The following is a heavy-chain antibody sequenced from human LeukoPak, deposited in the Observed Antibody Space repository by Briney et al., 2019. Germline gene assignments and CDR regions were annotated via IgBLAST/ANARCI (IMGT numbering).Heavy chain of an antibody. J-gene: IGHJ4*02. CDR2: IYYSGST. CDR3: ARGRGYSGYDGADYFDY. Sequence: PSETLSLTCAVYGGSFSGYYWSWIRQPPGEGLEWIGYIYYSGSTNYNPSLKSRVTISVDTSKNQFSLKLSSVTAADTAVYYCARGRGYSGYDGADYFDYWGQGTLVTVSS. CDR1: GGSFSGYY. V-gene: IGHV4-59*12. D-gene: IGHD5-12*01.